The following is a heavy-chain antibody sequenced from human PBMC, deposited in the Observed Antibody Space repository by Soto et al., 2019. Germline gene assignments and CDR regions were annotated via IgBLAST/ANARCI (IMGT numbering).Heavy chain of an antibody. J-gene: IGHJ4*02. CDR3: ARGTIFGVVSIDY. CDR2: MYYSGTT. V-gene: IGHV4-59*01. CDR1: GGSMSRYS. D-gene: IGHD3-3*01. Sequence: SETLSLTCTISGGSMSRYSCHWLRQAPGKGLEWIAYMYYSGTTDYNPSLKSRVSMSLDSSTNQFSLRLSPVTAADTAVYYCARGTIFGVVSIDYWGQGTLVTVSS.